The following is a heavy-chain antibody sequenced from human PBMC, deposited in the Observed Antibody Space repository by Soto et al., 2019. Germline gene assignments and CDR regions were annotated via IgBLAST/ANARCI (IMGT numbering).Heavy chain of an antibody. D-gene: IGHD3-3*01. CDR1: GGSISSSTYY. Sequence: SETLSLTCSVSGGSISSSTYYWGWIRQPPGKGLEWIGSIYYRGTTYYNPSLKSRVTISVDRSKNQFSLKLSSVTAADTAVYYGAKHFSVYRFSYWAQGAL. CDR2: IYYRGTT. V-gene: IGHV4-39*01. CDR3: AKHFSVYRFSY. J-gene: IGHJ4*02.